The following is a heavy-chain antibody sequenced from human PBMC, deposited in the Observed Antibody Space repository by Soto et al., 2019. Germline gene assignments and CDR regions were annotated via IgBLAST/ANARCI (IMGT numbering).Heavy chain of an antibody. J-gene: IGHJ4*02. Sequence: GGSLRLSCAASGFTFSSYSMNWVRQAPGKGLEWVSSISSSSSYIYYADSVKGRFTISRDNAKNSLYLQMNSLRAEDTAVYYCARDLETHLNYYGSGSYLKDFDYWGQGTLVTVSS. D-gene: IGHD3-10*01. CDR3: ARDLETHLNYYGSGSYLKDFDY. CDR1: GFTFSSYS. CDR2: ISSSSSYI. V-gene: IGHV3-21*01.